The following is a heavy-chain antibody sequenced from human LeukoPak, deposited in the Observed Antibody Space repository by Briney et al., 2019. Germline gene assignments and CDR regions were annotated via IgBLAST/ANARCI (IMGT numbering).Heavy chain of an antibody. D-gene: IGHD5-12*01. CDR3: AKDSRGYSGYGIDV. V-gene: IGHV3-9*01. Sequence: PGGSLRLSCAASGFTFDDYAMHWVRQAPGKGLEWVSGISWNSGSIGYADSVKGRFTISRDNSKNSLYLQMNSLRAEDTALYYCAKDSRGYSGYGIDVWGKGTTVTVSS. CDR1: GFTFDDYA. J-gene: IGHJ6*04. CDR2: ISWNSGSI.